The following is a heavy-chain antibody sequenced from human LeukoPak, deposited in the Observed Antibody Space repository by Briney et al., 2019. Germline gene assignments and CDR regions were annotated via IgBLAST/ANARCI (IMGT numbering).Heavy chain of an antibody. CDR2: IYYSGST. CDR1: GGSISSSSYY. V-gene: IGHV4-39*07. CDR3: ARAPKGKLLYGMDV. D-gene: IGHD1-7*01. Sequence: PSETLSLTCTVSGGSISSSSYYWGWIRQPPGKGLEWIGSIYYSGSTYYNPSLKSRVIVSLDTSKNQFSLKLTSVTAADTAVYYCARAPKGKLLYGMDVWGQGTTVTVSS. J-gene: IGHJ6*02.